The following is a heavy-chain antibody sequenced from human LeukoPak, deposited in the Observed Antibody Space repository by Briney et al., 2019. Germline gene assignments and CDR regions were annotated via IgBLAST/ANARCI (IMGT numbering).Heavy chain of an antibody. D-gene: IGHD5-12*01. Sequence: GGSLRLSCAASGFTFSSYAMSWVRQAPGKGLEWVSAISGSGGSTCYADSVKGRFTISRDNSKNTLYLQMNSLRAEDTAVYYCAKDPYRASSGLVDYWGQGTLVTVSS. J-gene: IGHJ4*02. CDR3: AKDPYRASSGLVDY. CDR1: GFTFSSYA. V-gene: IGHV3-23*01. CDR2: ISGSGGST.